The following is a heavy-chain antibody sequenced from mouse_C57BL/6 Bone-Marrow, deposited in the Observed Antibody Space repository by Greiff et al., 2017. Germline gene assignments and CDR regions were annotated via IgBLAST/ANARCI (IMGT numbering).Heavy chain of an antibody. J-gene: IGHJ1*03. CDR2: ISSGGSYT. V-gene: IGHV5-6*01. D-gene: IGHD1-3*01. Sequence: EVHLVESGGDLVKPGGSLKLSCAASGFTFSSYGMSWVRQTPDKRLEWVATISSGGSYTYYPDSLKGRFTISRDNAKNTLYLQMSSLKSEDTAMYYCARHKSFYWYFDVWGTGTTVTVSS. CDR1: GFTFSSYG. CDR3: ARHKSFYWYFDV.